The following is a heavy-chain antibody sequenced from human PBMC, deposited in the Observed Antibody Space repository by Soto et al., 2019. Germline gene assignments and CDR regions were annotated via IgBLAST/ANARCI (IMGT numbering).Heavy chain of an antibody. D-gene: IGHD2-15*01. J-gene: IGHJ4*02. Sequence: GGSLRLSCAASGFTFDDYTLHWVRQAPGKGLEWVSGISWDSGNIGYADSVKGRFTISRENAKNSLYLQMNSLRAEDTALYYCAKDIGSGGNDFWGQGTQVTVSS. V-gene: IGHV3-9*01. CDR1: GFTFDDYT. CDR3: AKDIGSGGNDF. CDR2: ISWDSGNI.